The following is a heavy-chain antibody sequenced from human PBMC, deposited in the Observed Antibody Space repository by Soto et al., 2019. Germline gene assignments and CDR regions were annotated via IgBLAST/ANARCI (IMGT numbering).Heavy chain of an antibody. D-gene: IGHD6-13*01. CDR2: INAGNGNT. Sequence: GASVKVSCKASGYTFTSYAMHWVRQAPGQRLEWMGWINAGNGNTKYSQKFQGRVTITRDTSASTAYMELSSLRYEDTAVYYCAIGNRSSWYWFDPWGQAIQVSVS. CDR3: AIGNRSSWYWFDP. V-gene: IGHV1-3*01. CDR1: GYTFTSYA. J-gene: IGHJ5*02.